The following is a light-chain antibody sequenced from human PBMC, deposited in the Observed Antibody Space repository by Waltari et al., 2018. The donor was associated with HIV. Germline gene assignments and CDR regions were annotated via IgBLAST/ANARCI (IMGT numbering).Light chain of an antibody. CDR1: SSDVGGSQS. J-gene: IGLJ2*01. Sequence: QSALTQPRSVSGSHGQSVTISCNGPSSDVGGSQSVSWYQHHPGKAPKLMIYDVTKRPSGVPDRFSGSKSDNTASLTISGLQAEDEAEYYCCSYPGSYPVVFGGGTKLTVL. CDR3: CSYPGSYPVV. V-gene: IGLV2-11*01. CDR2: DVT.